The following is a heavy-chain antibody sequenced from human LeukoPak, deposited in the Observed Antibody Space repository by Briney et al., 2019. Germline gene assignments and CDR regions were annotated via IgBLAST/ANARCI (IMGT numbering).Heavy chain of an antibody. CDR3: AKGKTPSSYAGLDY. Sequence: GGSLRLSCAASGIIFSDYAMSWVRQAPGKGLEWVSVVSGSDGSTYYADSVKGRFTISRDNSKKMLYLHMNSLRAEDTAVYYYAKGKTPSSYAGLDYWGQGTLVTVSS. J-gene: IGHJ4*02. D-gene: IGHD2-2*01. CDR2: VSGSDGST. V-gene: IGHV3-23*01. CDR1: GIIFSDYA.